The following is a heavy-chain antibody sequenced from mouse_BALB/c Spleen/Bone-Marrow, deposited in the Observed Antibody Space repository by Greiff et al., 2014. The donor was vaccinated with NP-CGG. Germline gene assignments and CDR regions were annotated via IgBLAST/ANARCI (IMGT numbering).Heavy chain of an antibody. J-gene: IGHJ4*01. V-gene: IGHV14-4*02. D-gene: IGHD2-12*01. CDR2: IDPENGGT. Sequence: EVQLQQSGAELVRSGASVRLSCTASGFNIKDYYVHWVKQRPEQGLEWIGWIDPENGGTEYAPKFQGEATMTADTSSNTAYLHLSSLTSEDTAVYYCNAWGDDVYYAMDYWGQGTSVTVSS. CDR1: GFNIKDYY. CDR3: NAWGDDVYYAMDY.